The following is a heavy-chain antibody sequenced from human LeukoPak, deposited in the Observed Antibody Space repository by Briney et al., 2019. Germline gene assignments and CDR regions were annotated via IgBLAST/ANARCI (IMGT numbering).Heavy chain of an antibody. D-gene: IGHD3-10*01. CDR1: GFTFSDYY. V-gene: IGHV3-11*04. J-gene: IGHJ4*02. Sequence: GGSLRLSCAGSGFTFSDYYMSWIHQAPGTGLEWISYISSSGSTIYYADSPKGRFTISRDNAKNSLYLQMNNLRAEDTAVYYCARKPGAVDYWGQGTLVTVSS. CDR2: ISSSGSTI. CDR3: ARKPGAVDY.